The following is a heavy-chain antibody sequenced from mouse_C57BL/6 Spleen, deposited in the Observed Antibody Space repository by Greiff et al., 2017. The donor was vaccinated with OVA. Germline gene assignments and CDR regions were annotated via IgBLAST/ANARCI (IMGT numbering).Heavy chain of an antibody. J-gene: IGHJ3*01. V-gene: IGHV1-53*01. D-gene: IGHD1-1*01. CDR1: GYTFTSYW. CDR3: ARGEFITTVVAKGWFAY. Sequence: QVQLQQPGPELVKPGASVKLSCKASGYTFTSYWMHWVKQRPGQGLEWIGNINPSNGGTNYNEKFKSKATLTVDKSSSTAYMQLSSLTSEDSAVYYCARGEFITTVVAKGWFAYWGQGTLVTVSA. CDR2: INPSNGGT.